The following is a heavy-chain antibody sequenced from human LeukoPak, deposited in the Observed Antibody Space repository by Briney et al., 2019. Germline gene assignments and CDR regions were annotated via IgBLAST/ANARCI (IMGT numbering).Heavy chain of an antibody. CDR2: INHSGST. CDR1: GGSFSGYY. V-gene: IGHV4-34*01. CDR3: ARGQAGYSYGSYYFDY. D-gene: IGHD5-18*01. Sequence: PSETLSLTCAVYGGSFSGYYWSWIRQPPGKGLEWIGEINHSGSTNYNPSLKSRVTVSVDTSKNQFSLKLSSVTAADTAVYYCARGQAGYSYGSYYFDYWGQGTLVTVSS. J-gene: IGHJ4*02.